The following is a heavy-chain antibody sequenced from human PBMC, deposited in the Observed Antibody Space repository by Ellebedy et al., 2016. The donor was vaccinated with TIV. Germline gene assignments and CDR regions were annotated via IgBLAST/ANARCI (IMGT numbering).Heavy chain of an antibody. CDR1: GFTFSSYA. CDR3: ASSRYHYYVGNTIFVY. CDR2: VNGGGIVI. D-gene: IGHD3-10*01. Sequence: GESLKISCTASGFTFSSYAMSWVRQAPGTGLEWVAGVNGGGIVIAYAESVKGRFTISRDNSKNKLDLQMKSLRADDTAVYYCASSRYHYYVGNTIFVYWGQGTLVTVSS. J-gene: IGHJ4*02. V-gene: IGHV3-23*01.